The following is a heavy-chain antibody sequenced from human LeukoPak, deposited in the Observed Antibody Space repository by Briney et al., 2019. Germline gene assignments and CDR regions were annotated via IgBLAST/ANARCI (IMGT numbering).Heavy chain of an antibody. Sequence: GRSLRLSCAASGFTFSSYAMHWVRQAPGKGLEWVAVISYDGSNKYYADSVKGRFTISRDNSKNTLYLQMNSLRAEDTAVYYCARDGDCSSTSCSYAYFDYWGQGTLVTVSS. D-gene: IGHD2-2*01. CDR1: GFTFSSYA. V-gene: IGHV3-30-3*01. J-gene: IGHJ4*02. CDR2: ISYDGSNK. CDR3: ARDGDCSSTSCSYAYFDY.